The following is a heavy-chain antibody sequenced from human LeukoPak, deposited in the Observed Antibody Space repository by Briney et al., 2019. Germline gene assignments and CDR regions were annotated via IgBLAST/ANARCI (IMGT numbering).Heavy chain of an antibody. D-gene: IGHD1-1*01. CDR3: ARGGVQLERFDY. Sequence: SVKVSCKASGGTFSSYAISWVRQAPGQGLEWMGGIVPIFGTANYAQKFQGRVTITADESTGTAYMDLSSLRSEDTAVYYCARGGVQLERFDYWGQGTLVTVSS. CDR1: GGTFSSYA. J-gene: IGHJ4*02. CDR2: IVPIFGTA. V-gene: IGHV1-69*01.